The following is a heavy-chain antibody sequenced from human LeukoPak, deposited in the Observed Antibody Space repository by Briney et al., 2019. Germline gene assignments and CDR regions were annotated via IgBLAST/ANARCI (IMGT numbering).Heavy chain of an antibody. CDR1: GYTFTGYY. J-gene: IGHJ4*02. CDR2: INPNSGGT. D-gene: IGHD2-8*01. CDR3: ARESQWSRAFDY. Sequence: GASVKVSCKASGYTFTGYYLNWVRQAPGQGLEWMGRINPNSGGTNSGQKFQGRVTMTRDTSISTAYLELSSLTFDDTAVYYCARESQWSRAFDYWGQGTLVTVSS. V-gene: IGHV1-2*02.